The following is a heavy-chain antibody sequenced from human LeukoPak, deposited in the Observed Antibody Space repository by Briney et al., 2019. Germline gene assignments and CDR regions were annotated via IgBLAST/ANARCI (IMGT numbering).Heavy chain of an antibody. D-gene: IGHD3-10*01. CDR3: ARGLLLFDI. J-gene: IGHJ3*02. Sequence: SETLSLTCAVYGVSFSGYYWSWIRQPPGKGLEWIGEINHSGSTNYNPSLKSRVTISVDTSKNQFSLKLSSVTAADTAVYYCARGLLLFDIWGQGTMVTVSS. CDR1: GVSFSGYY. CDR2: INHSGST. V-gene: IGHV4-34*01.